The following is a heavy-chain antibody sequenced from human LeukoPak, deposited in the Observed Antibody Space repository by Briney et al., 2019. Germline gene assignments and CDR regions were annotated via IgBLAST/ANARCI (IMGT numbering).Heavy chain of an antibody. V-gene: IGHV4-59*01. CDR1: GGSISSYY. J-gene: IGHJ6*03. CDR3: ARGYYTMAG. Sequence: SETLSLTCTVSGGSISSYYWNWIRQPPGKGLEWIGYIYYSGSTNYNPSLKSRVTISVDTSKNQFSLKLNAVTAADTAVYYWARGYYTMAGGGKGPTVTFPS. CDR2: IYYSGST.